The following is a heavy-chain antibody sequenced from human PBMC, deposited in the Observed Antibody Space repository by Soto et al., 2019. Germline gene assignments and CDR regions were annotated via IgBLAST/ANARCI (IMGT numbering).Heavy chain of an antibody. V-gene: IGHV3-30*19. Sequence: QVQLVESGGGVVQPGTSLRVSCVGSGFTFRSYVIHWVRQAPGKGLEWVALTSYDGSGKYYGDSVRGRFTISRDNSRNTVDLQMDSLRLEDTALYYCARWGTTGGLDVWGQGTLGSVS. CDR2: TSYDGSGK. CDR3: ARWGTTGGLDV. J-gene: IGHJ1*01. D-gene: IGHD3-16*01. CDR1: GFTFRSYV.